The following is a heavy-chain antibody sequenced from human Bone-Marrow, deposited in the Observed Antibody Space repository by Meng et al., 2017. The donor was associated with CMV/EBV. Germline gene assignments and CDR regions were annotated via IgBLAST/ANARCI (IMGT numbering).Heavy chain of an antibody. D-gene: IGHD6-13*01. Sequence: ASVKVSCKPSGYTFTSYDINWVRQAPGQGLEWMGWINPNSGGTNYAQKFQGRVTMTRDTSISTAYMELSRLRSDDTAVYYCARGQYSSSWYRFDPWGQGTLVTVSS. CDR3: ARGQYSSSWYRFDP. J-gene: IGHJ5*02. V-gene: IGHV1-2*02. CDR2: INPNSGGT. CDR1: GYTFTSYD.